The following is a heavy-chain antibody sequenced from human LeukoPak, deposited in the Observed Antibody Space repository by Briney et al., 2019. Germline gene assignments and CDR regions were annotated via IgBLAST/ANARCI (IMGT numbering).Heavy chain of an antibody. Sequence: GGSLRLSCAASGFTFSSYAMHWVRQAPDKGLEWVAVISYDGSNKYYADSVKGRFTISRDNSKNTLYLQMNSLRAEDTAVYYCARGYCSGGSCYFSVYFDYWGEGTLVTVSS. D-gene: IGHD2-15*01. CDR1: GFTFSSYA. CDR2: ISYDGSNK. J-gene: IGHJ4*02. V-gene: IGHV3-30*04. CDR3: ARGYCSGGSCYFSVYFDY.